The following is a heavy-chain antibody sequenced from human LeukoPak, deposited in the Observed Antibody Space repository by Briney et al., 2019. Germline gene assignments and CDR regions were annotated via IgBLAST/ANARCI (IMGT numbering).Heavy chain of an antibody. CDR1: GFTFSSYS. V-gene: IGHV3-21*01. CDR3: ARETGSYNAFDI. J-gene: IGHJ3*02. D-gene: IGHD1-26*01. Sequence: GGSLRLSCAASGFTFSSYSMNWVRQAPGKGLEWVSSISSSSSYIYYADSVKGRFTISRDNAKNSLYLQMNSLRAEDTAVYYCARETGSYNAFDIWGQGTMVTVPS. CDR2: ISSSSSYI.